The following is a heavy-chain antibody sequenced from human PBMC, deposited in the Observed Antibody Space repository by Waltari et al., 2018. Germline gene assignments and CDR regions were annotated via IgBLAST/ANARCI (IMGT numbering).Heavy chain of an antibody. D-gene: IGHD6-13*01. CDR1: GGSISSSSYY. Sequence: QLRLQESGPGLVKPSETLSLTCTVSGGSISSSSYYWGWIRQPPGKGLEWIGSIYYTGSTYYNPSLKSRVTISVDTSKNQFSLKLSSVTAADTAVYYCARDWSGSWYYWFDPWGQGTLVTVSS. CDR3: ARDWSGSWYYWFDP. V-gene: IGHV4-39*07. CDR2: IYYTGST. J-gene: IGHJ5*02.